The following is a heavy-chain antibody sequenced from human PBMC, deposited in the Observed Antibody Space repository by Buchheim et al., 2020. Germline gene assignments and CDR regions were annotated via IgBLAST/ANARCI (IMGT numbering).Heavy chain of an antibody. CDR1: GYTFTSYV. Sequence: QAQLVQSGSELKKPGASVKVSCKASGYTFTSYVINWVRQSPGQGLECMGWINTNTGNPTYAQCFTGRFVFSLVTSVSTTYLKIRRLKAEDTAVYYCARDINSGWSRNDAIGIWGKGT. J-gene: IGHJ3*02. CDR3: ARDINSGWSRNDAIGI. CDR2: INTNTGNP. D-gene: IGHD6-19*01. V-gene: IGHV7-4-1*02.